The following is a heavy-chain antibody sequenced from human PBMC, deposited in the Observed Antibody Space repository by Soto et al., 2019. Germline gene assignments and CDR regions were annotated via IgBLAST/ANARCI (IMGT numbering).Heavy chain of an antibody. V-gene: IGHV4-34*01. Sequence: ASETLSLTCAVYGGSFSGYYWSWIRQPPGKGLEWIGEINHSGSTNYNPSLKSRVTISVDTSKNQFSLKLSSVTAADTAVYYCARGNDSSSRPFDYWGQGTLVTVSS. CDR3: ARGNDSSSRPFDY. CDR2: INHSGST. J-gene: IGHJ4*02. D-gene: IGHD6-6*01. CDR1: GGSFSGYY.